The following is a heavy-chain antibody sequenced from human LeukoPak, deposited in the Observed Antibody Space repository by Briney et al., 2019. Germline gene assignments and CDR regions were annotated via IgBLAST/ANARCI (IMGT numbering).Heavy chain of an antibody. CDR2: INPNSGGT. CDR1: GYTFTGYY. V-gene: IGHV1-2*02. CDR3: ARDAIPLGELSFFDY. Sequence: AASVKVSCKASGYTFTGYYMHWVRQAPGQGLEWMGWINPNSGGTNYAQKFQGRVTMTRDTSISTAYMELSRLRSDDTAVYYCARDAIPLGELSFFDYWGQGTLVTVSS. J-gene: IGHJ4*02. D-gene: IGHD3-16*02.